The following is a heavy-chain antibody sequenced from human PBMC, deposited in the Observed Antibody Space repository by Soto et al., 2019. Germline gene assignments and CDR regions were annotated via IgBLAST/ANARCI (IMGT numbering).Heavy chain of an antibody. V-gene: IGHV1-18*01. CDR1: GYTFTSYV. CDR2: ISAYNGNT. J-gene: IGHJ5*02. Sequence: GASVKLSCKSSGYTFTSYVISWVRQAPGQGLEWMGWISAYNGNTNYAQKLQGRVTMTTDTSTSTAYMELRSLRSDDTAVYYCARGYYDILTGYYTVWFDPWGQGTLVTVSS. D-gene: IGHD3-9*01. CDR3: ARGYYDILTGYYTVWFDP.